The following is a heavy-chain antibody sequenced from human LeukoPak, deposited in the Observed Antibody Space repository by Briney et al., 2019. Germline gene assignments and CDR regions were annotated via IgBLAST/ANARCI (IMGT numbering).Heavy chain of an antibody. V-gene: IGHV3-21*01. Sequence: VKPGGSLRLSCAATGFTLSSYSMNWVRQAPGKGLEWVSSISSSNSYINYADSVKGRFTISRDNAKNSLYLQMNSLRAEDSAEYCCARDGYTVYEFPASWYFDLWGRGALVTVSS. J-gene: IGHJ2*01. D-gene: IGHD5/OR15-5a*01. CDR1: GFTLSSYS. CDR3: ARDGYTVYEFPASWYFDL. CDR2: ISSSNSYI.